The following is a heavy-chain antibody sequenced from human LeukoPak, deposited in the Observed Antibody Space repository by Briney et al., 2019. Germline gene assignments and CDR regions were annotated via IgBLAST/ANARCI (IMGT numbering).Heavy chain of an antibody. V-gene: IGHV1-2*06. J-gene: IGHJ6*02. D-gene: IGHD2-2*01. CDR3: AREKVRQTGMDV. CDR1: GYTFTGYY. Sequence: ASVKVSCKASGYTFTGYYMHWVRQAPGQGLEWMGRINPNSGGTNYAQKFQGRVTMTRDTSISTAYMELSRLRSDDTAVYYCAREKVRQTGMDVWGQGTTVTVSS. CDR2: INPNSGGT.